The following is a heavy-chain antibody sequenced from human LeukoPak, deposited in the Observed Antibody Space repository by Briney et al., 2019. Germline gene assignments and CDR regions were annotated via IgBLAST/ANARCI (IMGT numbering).Heavy chain of an antibody. J-gene: IGHJ4*02. CDR1: GYTFTGYY. V-gene: IGHV1-2*02. D-gene: IGHD2-2*03. CDR3: ARDGYCSSTSCYPLDY. Sequence: GASVKVSCKASGYTFTGYYMHWVRQAPGQGLEWMGWINPNSGGTNYAQKFQGRVTMTRDTSISTAYMELSGLRSDDTAVYYCARDGYCSSTSCYPLDYWGQGTLVTVSS. CDR2: INPNSGGT.